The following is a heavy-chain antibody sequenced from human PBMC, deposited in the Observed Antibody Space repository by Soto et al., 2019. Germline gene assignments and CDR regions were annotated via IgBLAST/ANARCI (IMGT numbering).Heavy chain of an antibody. CDR3: ARVPRGEWLEYYFDY. CDR2: ISAYNGNT. Sequence: QVQLVQSGAEVKKPGASVKVSCKASGYTFTSYGISWVRQAPGQGLEWMGWISAYNGNTNYAQKLQGRVTMTTDTSTSTAYVELRSLRSDDTAVYYCARVPRGEWLEYYFDYWGQGTLVTVSS. V-gene: IGHV1-18*01. D-gene: IGHD6-19*01. J-gene: IGHJ4*02. CDR1: GYTFTSYG.